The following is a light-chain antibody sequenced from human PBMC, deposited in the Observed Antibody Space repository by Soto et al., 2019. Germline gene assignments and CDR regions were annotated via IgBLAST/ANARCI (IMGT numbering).Light chain of an antibody. CDR1: QSVSSN. J-gene: IGKJ1*01. CDR2: GAS. Sequence: EIVMTQSPATLSVSPGERATLSCRASQSVSSNLAWYQQKPGQAPRLLIYGASTRATGIPARFSGSGSGTEFPLPISSLQSEDFAVYYCQQYINWPPVTFGQGTKVEIK. CDR3: QQYINWPPVT. V-gene: IGKV3-15*01.